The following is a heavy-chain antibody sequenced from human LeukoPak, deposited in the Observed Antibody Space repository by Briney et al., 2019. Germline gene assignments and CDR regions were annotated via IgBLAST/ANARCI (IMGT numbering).Heavy chain of an antibody. J-gene: IGHJ3*02. D-gene: IGHD6-13*01. V-gene: IGHV1-2*02. CDR3: ARVEYSSSWYWRGAFDI. CDR2: INPNSGGT. CDR1: GYTFTGYY. Sequence: ASVKVSCKASGYTFTGYYMHWVRQAPGQGLEWMGWINPNSGGTNYAQKFQGRVTMTRDTSISTAYMELSGLRSDDTAVYYCARVEYSSSWYWRGAFDIWGQGTMVTVSS.